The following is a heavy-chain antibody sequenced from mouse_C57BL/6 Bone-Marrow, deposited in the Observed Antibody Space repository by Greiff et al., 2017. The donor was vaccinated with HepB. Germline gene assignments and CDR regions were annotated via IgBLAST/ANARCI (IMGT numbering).Heavy chain of an antibody. Sequence: QVQLQQSGAELVRPGASVTLSCKASGYTFTDYEMHWVKQTPVHGLEWIGAIDPETGGTAYNQKFKGKAILTADKSSSTAYMELRSLTSEDSAVYYCTDSARVTTGFAYWGQGTLVTVSA. D-gene: IGHD2-2*01. CDR3: TDSARVTTGFAY. CDR1: GYTFTDYE. CDR2: IDPETGGT. V-gene: IGHV1-15*01. J-gene: IGHJ3*01.